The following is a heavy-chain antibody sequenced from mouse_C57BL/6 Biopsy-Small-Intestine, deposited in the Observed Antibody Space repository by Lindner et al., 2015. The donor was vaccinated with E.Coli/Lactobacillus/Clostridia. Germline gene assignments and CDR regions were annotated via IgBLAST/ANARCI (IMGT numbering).Heavy chain of an antibody. CDR1: GYTFTTYW. CDR3: ARAFISGSCGAVDY. Sequence: VQLQESGAELAKPGASVKLSCKASGYTFTTYWMHWVKQRPGQDLEWIGHINPSSGYTQFNQKFKDKATLTAGKSSSTAYMHLNSLTYEDSAVYYCARAFISGSCGAVDYWGQGTSVTVSS. V-gene: IGHV1-7*01. J-gene: IGHJ4*01. CDR2: INPSSGYT. D-gene: IGHD1-1*01.